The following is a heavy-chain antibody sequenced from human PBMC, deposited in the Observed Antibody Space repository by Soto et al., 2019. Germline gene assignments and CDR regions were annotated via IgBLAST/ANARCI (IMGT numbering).Heavy chain of an antibody. J-gene: IGHJ6*02. D-gene: IGHD5-18*01. CDR2: IYYSGST. V-gene: IGHV4-39*01. CDR3: ARVDTAMPHDYYYYYGMDV. CDR1: GGSISSSSYY. Sequence: PSETLSLTCTVSGGSISSSSYYWGWIRQPPGKGLEWIGSIYYSGSTYYNPSLKSRVTISVDTSKNQFSLKLSSVTAADTAVYYCARVDTAMPHDYYYYYGMDVWGQGTTVTVSS.